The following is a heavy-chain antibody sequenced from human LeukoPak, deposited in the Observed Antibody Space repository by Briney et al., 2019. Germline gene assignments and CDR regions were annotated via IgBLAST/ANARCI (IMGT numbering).Heavy chain of an antibody. CDR3: ARDWGLYCSGGSCYSGYFQH. CDR2: IIPIFGTA. V-gene: IGHV1-69*13. Sequence: SVKVSCKASGGTFSSYAISWVRQAPGQGLEWMGVIIPIFGTANYAHKFQGRGTITADESKSTAYMELRSLRSEDTAVYYCARDWGLYCSGGSCYSGYFQHWGQGNLVTVSS. CDR1: GGTFSSYA. J-gene: IGHJ1*01. D-gene: IGHD2-15*01.